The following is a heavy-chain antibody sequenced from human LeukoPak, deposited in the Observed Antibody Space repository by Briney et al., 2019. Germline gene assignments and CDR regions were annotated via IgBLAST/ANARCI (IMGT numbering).Heavy chain of an antibody. D-gene: IGHD3-3*01. J-gene: IGHJ4*02. Sequence: PSETLSLTCTVSGGSISSGGYYWSWIRQHPGKGLEWIGYIYYSGSTYYNPSLKSRVTISVDTSKNQFSLKLSSVTAADTAVYYCARHDLRFPYYFDYWGQGTLVTVSS. CDR2: IYYSGST. V-gene: IGHV4-31*03. CDR3: ARHDLRFPYYFDY. CDR1: GGSISSGGYY.